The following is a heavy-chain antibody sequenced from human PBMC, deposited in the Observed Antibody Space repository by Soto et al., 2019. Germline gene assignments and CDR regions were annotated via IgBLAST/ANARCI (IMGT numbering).Heavy chain of an antibody. CDR1: GGSFSGYY. CDR2: INPSGST. D-gene: IGHD5-18*01. CDR3: ARGLRLDTAMHYYYYYGMDV. Sequence: WQTLSLTCAVYGGSFSGYYWSCIRQPPWKGLEWIGEINPSGSTNYNPSLTSRVTISVDTSKNQFSLKLSSMTAAGTAVYYCARGLRLDTAMHYYYYYGMDVWGQGTTVTVSS. J-gene: IGHJ6*02. V-gene: IGHV4-34*01.